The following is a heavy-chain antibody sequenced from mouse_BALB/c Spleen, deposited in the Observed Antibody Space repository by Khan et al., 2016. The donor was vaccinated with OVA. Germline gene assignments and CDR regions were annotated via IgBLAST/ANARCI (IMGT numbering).Heavy chain of an antibody. CDR1: GYTFTDYF. CDR3: ARKGNDGYFLTY. D-gene: IGHD2-3*01. V-gene: IGHV1-75*01. J-gene: IGHJ3*01. Sequence: VQLQESGPELVKPGASVKMSCKASGYTFTDYFISWVQQRTGQGLEWIGEIFPGSGSTYYNEKFKGKATLTVDKSSNTAYMQLSSLTSEDSAVYFCARKGNDGYFLTYWGQGTLVT. CDR2: IFPGSGST.